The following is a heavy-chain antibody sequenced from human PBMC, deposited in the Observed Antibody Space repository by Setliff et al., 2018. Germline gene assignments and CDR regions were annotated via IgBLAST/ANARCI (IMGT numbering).Heavy chain of an antibody. J-gene: IGHJ5*02. CDR3: VKLVPQAISSDP. Sequence: PGGSLRLSCAASGVTVSDAWMGWVRQTPGKGLDWVGRIKSKTDGGTTDYAAPVKGRFTISRDDSKNTLYLLMNSLKTEDTAVYYCVKLVPQAISSDPWGQGTLVTVSS. D-gene: IGHD3-10*01. CDR1: GVTVSDAW. V-gene: IGHV3-15*01. CDR2: IKSKTDGGTT.